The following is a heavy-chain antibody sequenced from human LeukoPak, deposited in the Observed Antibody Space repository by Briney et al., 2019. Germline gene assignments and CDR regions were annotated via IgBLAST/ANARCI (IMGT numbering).Heavy chain of an antibody. D-gene: IGHD4-17*01. CDR3: ARVSRNTPPYGDYDGAPDY. Sequence: WASVKVSCKASGGTFSSYAISWVRQAPGQGLEWMGRIIPILGIANYAQKLQGRVMITADKSTSTAYMELSSLRSEDTAVYYCARVSRNTPPYGDYDGAPDYWGQGTLVTVSS. CDR2: IIPILGIA. CDR1: GGTFSSYA. J-gene: IGHJ4*02. V-gene: IGHV1-69*04.